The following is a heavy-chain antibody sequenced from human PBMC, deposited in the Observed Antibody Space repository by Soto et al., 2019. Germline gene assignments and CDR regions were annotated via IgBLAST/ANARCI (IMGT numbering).Heavy chain of an antibody. J-gene: IGHJ6*03. Sequence: EVQLAESGGGLAQPGGSLRLSCAASGFTLSGYAMDWVRQAPGKGLEYVSGISSNGVGTYYANSVQGRFTISRDNSKNTVYRQMGSLRPEDMDVYYCARRARPDFYYMDVWGNGTTVTVSS. CDR3: ARRARPDFYYMDV. V-gene: IGHV3-64*01. CDR2: ISSNGVGT. CDR1: GFTLSGYA. D-gene: IGHD6-6*01.